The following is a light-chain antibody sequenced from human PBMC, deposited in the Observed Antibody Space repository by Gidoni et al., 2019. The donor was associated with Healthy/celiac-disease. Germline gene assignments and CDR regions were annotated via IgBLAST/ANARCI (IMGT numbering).Light chain of an antibody. J-gene: IGKJ4*01. V-gene: IGKV3-11*01. CDR1: QSVSSY. CDR3: QQRYNWPALT. CDR2: HTA. Sequence: IVLTQSPATLSLSPGERATLSCRASQSVSSYLAWYQQKPCQAPRLLIYHTANSATGIPARFSGSGSGTDFTLTISSLEPEDYAVYDCQQRYNWPALTFGGGTKVDVK.